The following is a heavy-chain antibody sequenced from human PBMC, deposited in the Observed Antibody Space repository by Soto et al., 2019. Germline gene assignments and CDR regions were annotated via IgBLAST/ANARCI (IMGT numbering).Heavy chain of an antibody. D-gene: IGHD6-19*01. V-gene: IGHV3-23*01. J-gene: IGHJ4*02. Sequence: EVQRLESGGGLVQPGVSLRLSGAASGFPFSNYPIAWVRQHPWKGLEWVSGISGSGGTTYYADSVKGRFTISRDNSKDTLHLPMNSLRAEGTDVYYWAKKPRQWLVYFAYWCQGALVTVS. CDR3: AKKPRQWLVYFAY. CDR2: ISGSGGTT. CDR1: GFPFSNYP.